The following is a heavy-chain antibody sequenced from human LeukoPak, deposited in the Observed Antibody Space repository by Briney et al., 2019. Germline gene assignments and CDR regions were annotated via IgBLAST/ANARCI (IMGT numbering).Heavy chain of an antibody. CDR1: GFSLSTSGMC. V-gene: IGHV2-70*01. J-gene: IGHJ4*02. Sequence: SGPALVKPTQTLTLTCTFSGFSLSTSGMCVSWIRQPPGKALEWLALIDWGDDKYYSTSLKTRLTISKDTSKNQVVLTMTNMDPVDTATYYCARGTYYYDSSGYPLAYFDYWGQGTLVTVSS. CDR2: IDWGDDK. CDR3: ARGTYYYDSSGYPLAYFDY. D-gene: IGHD3-22*01.